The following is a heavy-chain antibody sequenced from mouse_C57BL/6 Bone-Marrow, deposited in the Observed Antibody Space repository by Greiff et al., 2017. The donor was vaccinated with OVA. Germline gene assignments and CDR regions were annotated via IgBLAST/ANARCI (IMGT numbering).Heavy chain of an antibody. CDR3: ARSFAY. CDR2: ISGGGGNP. V-gene: IGHV5-9*01. CDR1: GFTFSSYT. J-gene: IGHJ3*01. Sequence: EVKLVESGGGLVKPGGSLKLSCAASGFTFSSYTMSWVRQTPEKRLEWVATISGGGGNPYYPDSVKGRFTISRDNAKNTLYLQMSSLRSEDTALYYCARSFAYWGQGTLVTVSA.